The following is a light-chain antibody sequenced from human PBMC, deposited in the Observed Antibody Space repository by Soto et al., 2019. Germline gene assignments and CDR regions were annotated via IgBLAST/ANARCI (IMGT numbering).Light chain of an antibody. CDR3: QQYNNSPIT. CDR1: QSTSKH. V-gene: IGKV1-16*01. CDR2: SVS. J-gene: IGKJ5*01. Sequence: PLSLPPSSLSALAGDTVQIPSRASQSTSKHLDWYQQKPGKAPKFLIYSVSSMQSGIPTRFYGSGSGTEFTLTINSLQPEDFAAYYCQQYNNSPITFGQGTRLEIK.